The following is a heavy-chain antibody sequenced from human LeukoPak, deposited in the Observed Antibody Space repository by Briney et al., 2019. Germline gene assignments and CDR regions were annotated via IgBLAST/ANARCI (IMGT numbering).Heavy chain of an antibody. CDR3: ARERGGLKPVLRYFDWLSEPYFDY. D-gene: IGHD3-9*01. CDR1: GGSISSISYY. J-gene: IGHJ4*02. Sequence: SETLSLTCTISGGSISSISYYWGWIRQPPGKGLEWIGEINHSGSTNYNPSLKSRVTISVDTSKNQFSLKLSSVTAADTAVYYCARERGGLKPVLRYFDWLSEPYFDYWGQGTLVTVSS. CDR2: INHSGST. V-gene: IGHV4-39*07.